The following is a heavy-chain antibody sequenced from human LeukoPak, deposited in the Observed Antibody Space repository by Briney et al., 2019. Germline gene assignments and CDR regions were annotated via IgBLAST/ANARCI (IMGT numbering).Heavy chain of an antibody. D-gene: IGHD3-22*01. V-gene: IGHV4-34*01. CDR3: ASHSGNYYDSSFDY. J-gene: IGHJ4*02. Sequence: SETLSLTCAVYGGSFSGYYWSWIRQPPGKGLEWIGEINHSGSTNYHPSLKSRVTISVDTSKNQFSLKLSSVTAADTAVYYCASHSGNYYDSSFDYWGQGTLVTVSS. CDR1: GGSFSGYY. CDR2: INHSGST.